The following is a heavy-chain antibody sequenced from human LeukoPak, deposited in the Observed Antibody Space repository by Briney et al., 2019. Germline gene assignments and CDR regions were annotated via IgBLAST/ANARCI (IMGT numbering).Heavy chain of an antibody. CDR2: IYYSGST. Sequence: SQTLSLTCTVSGGSISSGGYYWSWIRQHPGKGLEWIGYIYYSGSTYYNPSLKSRVTISVDTSKNQFSLKLSSVTAADTAVYYCARDLDYGDYSWFDPWGQGTLVSVSS. V-gene: IGHV4-31*03. CDR1: GGSISSGGYY. CDR3: ARDLDYGDYSWFDP. J-gene: IGHJ5*02. D-gene: IGHD4-17*01.